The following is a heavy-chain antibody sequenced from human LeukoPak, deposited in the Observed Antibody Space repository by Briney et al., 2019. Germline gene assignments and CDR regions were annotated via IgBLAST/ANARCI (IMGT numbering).Heavy chain of an antibody. D-gene: IGHD6-19*01. CDR1: GGSISSGGYY. CDR2: IYYSGST. CDR3: ARDRSSGGGAFDI. J-gene: IGHJ3*02. Sequence: PSETLSLTCTVSGGSISSGGYYWSWIRQPPGKGLEWIGYIYYSGSTNYNPSLKSRVTISVDTSKNQFSLKLSSVTAADTAVYYCARDRSSGGGAFDIWGQGTMVTVSS. V-gene: IGHV4-61*08.